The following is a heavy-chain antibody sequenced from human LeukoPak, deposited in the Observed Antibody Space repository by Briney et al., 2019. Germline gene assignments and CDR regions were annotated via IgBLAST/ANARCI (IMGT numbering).Heavy chain of an antibody. Sequence: GGSLRLSCAASGFTFRKYWMSWVRQAPGKGLEWVANMNQDGGGKNYVDSVKGRFTISRDNARNSLYLQMNSLTVDDTAVYYCARDLGYSSFDYWGQGALVTVSS. J-gene: IGHJ4*02. V-gene: IGHV3-7*01. D-gene: IGHD2-15*01. CDR1: GFTFRKYW. CDR2: MNQDGGGK. CDR3: ARDLGYSSFDY.